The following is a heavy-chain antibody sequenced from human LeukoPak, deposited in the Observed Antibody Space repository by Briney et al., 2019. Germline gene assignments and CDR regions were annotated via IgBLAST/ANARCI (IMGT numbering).Heavy chain of an antibody. CDR1: GDSVSSNSAA. Sequence: SQTLSLTCAISGDSVSSNSAAWNWIRQSPSRGLECLGRTYYRSKWYNDYAVSVKSRITINPDTSKNQFSLQLNSVTPEDTAVYYCARGYYYDISPYYPAFDIWGQGTMVTVSS. CDR3: ARGYYYDISPYYPAFDI. CDR2: TYYRSKWYN. D-gene: IGHD3-22*01. J-gene: IGHJ3*02. V-gene: IGHV6-1*01.